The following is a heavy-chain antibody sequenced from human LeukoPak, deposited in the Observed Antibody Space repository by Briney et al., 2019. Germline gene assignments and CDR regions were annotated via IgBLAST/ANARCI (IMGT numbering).Heavy chain of an antibody. D-gene: IGHD6-13*01. V-gene: IGHV4-59*08. J-gene: IGHJ5*02. CDR1: GGSISSYY. CDR3: ARHDGSSWYGGGWFDP. CDR2: IYYSGST. Sequence: SETLFLTCTVSGGSISSYYWSWIRQPPGKGLEWIGYIYYSGSTNYNPSLKSRVTISVDTSKNQFSLKLSSVTAADTAVYYCARHDGSSWYGGGWFDPWGQGTLATVSS.